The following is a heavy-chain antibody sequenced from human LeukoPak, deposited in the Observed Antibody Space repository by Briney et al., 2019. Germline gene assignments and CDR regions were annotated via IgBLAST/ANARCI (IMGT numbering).Heavy chain of an antibody. Sequence: PSETLSLTCTVSGGSISSGSYYWSWIRQPAGKGLEWIGRIYTSGSTNYNPSLKSRVTISVDTSKNQFSLKLSSVTAADTAVYYCARDRTPLATTYYYYYGMDVWGQGTTVTVSS. J-gene: IGHJ6*02. CDR3: ARDRTPLATTYYYYYGMDV. CDR1: GGSISSGSYY. V-gene: IGHV4-61*02. D-gene: IGHD5-24*01. CDR2: IYTSGST.